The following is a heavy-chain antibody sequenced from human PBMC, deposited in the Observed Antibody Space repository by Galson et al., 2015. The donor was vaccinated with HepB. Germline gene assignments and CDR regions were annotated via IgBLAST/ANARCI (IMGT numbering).Heavy chain of an antibody. CDR1: GYTFTSYY. J-gene: IGHJ4*02. V-gene: IGHV1-46*01. CDR2: INPSGGST. Sequence: SVKVSCKASGYTFTSYYMHWVRQAPGQGLEWMGIINPSGGSTSYAQKFQGRVTMTRDTSTSTVYMELSSLRSEDTAVYYCARDKGWKEVLLWFAGYFDYWGQGTLVTVSS. D-gene: IGHD3-10*01. CDR3: ARDKGWKEVLLWFAGYFDY.